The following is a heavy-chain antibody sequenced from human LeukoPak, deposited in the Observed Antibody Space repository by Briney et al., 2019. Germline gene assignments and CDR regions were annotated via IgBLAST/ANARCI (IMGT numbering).Heavy chain of an antibody. CDR1: GGSIGSGDYY. J-gene: IGHJ3*02. CDR3: ARGPPTYAFDI. Sequence: SQTLSLTCTVSGGSIGSGDYYWSWIRQPPGKGLEWIGYIYYSGSTYYNPSLKSRVTISVDTSKNQFSLKLSSVTAADTAVYYCARGPPTYAFDIWGQGTMVTVSS. CDR2: IYYSGST. V-gene: IGHV4-30-4*08.